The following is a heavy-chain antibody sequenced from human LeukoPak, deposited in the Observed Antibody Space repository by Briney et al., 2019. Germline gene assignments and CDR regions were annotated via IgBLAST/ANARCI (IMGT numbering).Heavy chain of an antibody. CDR1: GFTFSSYW. V-gene: IGHV3-74*01. CDR2: ITSDGSST. CDR3: ARDLVGGAFDI. D-gene: IGHD1-26*01. J-gene: IGHJ3*02. Sequence: PGRSLRLSCAASGFTFSSYWMHWVRQAPGKGLVWVSRITSDGSSTSYADSVKGRFTISRDDAKNTLYLQMNSLRAEDTAVYYCARDLVGGAFDIWGQGTMVTVSS.